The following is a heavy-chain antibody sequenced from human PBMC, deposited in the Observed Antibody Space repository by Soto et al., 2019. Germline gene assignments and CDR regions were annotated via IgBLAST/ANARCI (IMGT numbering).Heavy chain of an antibody. CDR2: IYYSGST. D-gene: IGHD3-3*01. CDR1: GGSISSGDYY. J-gene: IGHJ6*02. CDR3: ARDERIQVRFLEWSPTTYYYYGMDV. V-gene: IGHV4-30-4*01. Sequence: SETLSLTCTVSGGSISSGDYYWSWIRQPPGKGPEWIGYIYYSGSTYYNPSLKSRVTISVDTSKNQFSLKLSSVTAADTAVYYCARDERIQVRFLEWSPTTYYYYGMDVWGQGTTVTV.